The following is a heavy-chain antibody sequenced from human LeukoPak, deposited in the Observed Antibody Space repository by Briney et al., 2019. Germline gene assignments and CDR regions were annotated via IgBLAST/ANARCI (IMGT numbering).Heavy chain of an antibody. CDR1: GFTFNTYA. D-gene: IGHD2-15*01. CDR3: AKSAGDCSGGSCYPNWFDP. V-gene: IGHV3-23*01. J-gene: IGHJ5*02. CDR2: ITSGGVGT. Sequence: GGSLRLSCVASGFTFNTYAMTWVRQAPGKGLKWVSNITSGGVGTYYADSVKGRFTISRDNSKYTLYLQMNSLSAEDSAVYYCAKSAGDCSGGSCYPNWFDPWGQGTLVTVSS.